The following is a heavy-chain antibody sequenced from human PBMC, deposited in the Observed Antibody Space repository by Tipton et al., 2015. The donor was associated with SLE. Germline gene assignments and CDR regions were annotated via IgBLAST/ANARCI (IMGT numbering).Heavy chain of an antibody. CDR3: ARSQWLPHYFDY. D-gene: IGHD5-24*01. V-gene: IGHV4-59*08. CDR1: GGSILVYF. CDR2: IYYSGSH. Sequence: TLSLTCSVSGGSILVYFSSWFRQVPGQGLEWIGYIYYSGSHNYNPSLESRVTMSVDPSKNHFSLKLSAVAAADTAVYYCARSQWLPHYFDYWGQGALVTVSS. J-gene: IGHJ4*02.